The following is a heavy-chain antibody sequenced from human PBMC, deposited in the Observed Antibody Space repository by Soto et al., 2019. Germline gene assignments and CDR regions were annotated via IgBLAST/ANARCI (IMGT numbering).Heavy chain of an antibody. CDR1: GFTFSSYA. CDR2: ISGSGGGT. Sequence: GGSLRLSCAASGFTFSSYAMSWVRQPPGKGLEWVSTISGSGGGTYYADSMKGRFTISRDNSKNTLYLQMYSLRVEDTAVYYCARESDHWGQGTLVTVSS. V-gene: IGHV3-23*01. J-gene: IGHJ4*02. CDR3: ARESDH.